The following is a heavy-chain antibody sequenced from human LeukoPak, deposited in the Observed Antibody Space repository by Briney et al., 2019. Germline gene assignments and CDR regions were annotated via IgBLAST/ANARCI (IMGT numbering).Heavy chain of an antibody. CDR2: ISASGGST. CDR1: GFTFSSSA. J-gene: IGHJ4*02. Sequence: GGSLRLSCAASGFTFSSSAMSWVRQAPGKGLEWDSGISASGGSTSYADSVRGRFTISRDNSKNTLYVEMNSLRDEDTAVYYCAKTPAGGSYSTIFDYWGQGTLVTVSS. D-gene: IGHD1-26*01. CDR3: AKTPAGGSYSTIFDY. V-gene: IGHV3-23*01.